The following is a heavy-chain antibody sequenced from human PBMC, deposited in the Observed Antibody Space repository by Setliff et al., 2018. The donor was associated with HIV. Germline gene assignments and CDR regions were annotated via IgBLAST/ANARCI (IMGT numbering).Heavy chain of an antibody. Sequence: SETLPLTCTVSSHSIVTSYWSWIRQPPGEGLEWIGDISHSGTTKYKPSLKSRVAISVDMSKNQFSLKLKSVTAADTATYFCARLSGTFYVTHFDFWGQGRLVTVS. J-gene: IGHJ4*02. V-gene: IGHV4-4*09. CDR3: ARLSGTFYVTHFDF. CDR2: ISHSGTT. CDR1: SHSIVTSY. D-gene: IGHD1-26*01.